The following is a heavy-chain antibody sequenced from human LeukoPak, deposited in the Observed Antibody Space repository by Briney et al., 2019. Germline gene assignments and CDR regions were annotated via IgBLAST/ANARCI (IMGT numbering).Heavy chain of an antibody. Sequence: SETLSLTCTVSGGSISSNYYYWGWIRQPPGKGLEWIASVYYSGSTYYNPSLKSRVTISVDTSKNQFSLKLNSVTAADTALYYCARHQGHVQYNTSFKFDHWGQGPLVTVSS. J-gene: IGHJ4*02. V-gene: IGHV4-39*01. CDR3: ARHQGHVQYNTSFKFDH. CDR2: VYYSGST. CDR1: GGSISSNYYY. D-gene: IGHD6-6*01.